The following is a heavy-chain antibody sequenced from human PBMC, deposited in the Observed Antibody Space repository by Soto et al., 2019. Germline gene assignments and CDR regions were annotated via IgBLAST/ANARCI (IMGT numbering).Heavy chain of an antibody. CDR2: LYWEYDK. CDR1: VLSRSTSAVG. V-gene: IGHV2-5*02. Sequence: IPLRDSAHTLVKLKQPVTLICTVSVLSRSTSAVGVCWIRQPPGKALECLALLYWEYDKRYSPSLKSRITITKDTSKNQVVLTMTNMDPVDTATYYCAHTTTKSFYYGSGSQPAPKILLFDYWGQGTMVTVSS. J-gene: IGHJ4*02. D-gene: IGHD3-10*01. CDR3: AHTTTKSFYYGSGSQPAPKILLFDY.